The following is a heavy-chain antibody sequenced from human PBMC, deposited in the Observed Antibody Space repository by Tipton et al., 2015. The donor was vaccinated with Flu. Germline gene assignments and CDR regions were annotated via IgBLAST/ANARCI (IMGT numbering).Heavy chain of an antibody. Sequence: LRLSCTVSGGSINRSHYYWGWIRQPPGKGLEWIGSIYHSGSTFYHPSLKSRVTISVDTSKNQFSLKLSSVTAVDTAVYYRARDGGVGSGWSYSGGNYYYGMDVWGQGTTVIVSS. J-gene: IGHJ6*02. CDR3: ARDGGVGSGWSYSGGNYYYGMDV. D-gene: IGHD6-19*01. V-gene: IGHV4-39*07. CDR1: GGSINRSHYY. CDR2: IYHSGST.